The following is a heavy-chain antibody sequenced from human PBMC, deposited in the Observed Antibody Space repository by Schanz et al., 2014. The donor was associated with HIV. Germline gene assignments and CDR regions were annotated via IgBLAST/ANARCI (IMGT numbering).Heavy chain of an antibody. CDR3: AKGAAFWSGYTGGDWFDP. J-gene: IGHJ5*02. D-gene: IGHD3-3*01. CDR1: GFTFSTYG. CDR2: ISYDGSNK. V-gene: IGHV3-30*18. Sequence: VQLLESGGGLVQPGGSLRLSCAASGFTFSTYGMHWVRQAPGKGLEWVAVISYDGSNKYYADSVKGRFTISRDNSKNTLYLQMNSLRAKDTAVYYCAKGAAFWSGYTGGDWFDPWGQGTLVTVSS.